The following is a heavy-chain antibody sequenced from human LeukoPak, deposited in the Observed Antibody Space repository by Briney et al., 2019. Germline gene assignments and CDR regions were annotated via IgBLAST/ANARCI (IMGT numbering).Heavy chain of an antibody. CDR3: ARASGDFGYFDY. V-gene: IGHV1-46*04. D-gene: IGHD2-21*02. CDR1: GYSFINYY. CDR2: INPGGGLT. J-gene: IGHJ4*02. Sequence: ASVKVSFKTSGYSFINYYIHWARQAPGQGLERMGMINPGGGLTSYAQRLQGRLTMTGDTSTSTVYMELSSLRSEDTAVYYCARASGDFGYFDYWGQGTLVTVSS.